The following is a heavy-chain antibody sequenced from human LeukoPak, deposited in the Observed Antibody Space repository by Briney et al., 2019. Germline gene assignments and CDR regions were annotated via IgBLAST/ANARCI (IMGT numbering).Heavy chain of an antibody. CDR2: IYYSGST. D-gene: IGHD3-22*01. Sequence: PSETLSLTCTVSGGSISSYYWSWIRQPPGKGLEWIGYIYYSGSTNYNPSLKSRVTISVDTSKNQFSLKLSSVTAADTAVYYCARDHLPQGPSGYYWFDPWGQGTLVTVSS. V-gene: IGHV4-59*01. CDR1: GGSISSYY. CDR3: ARDHLPQGPSGYYWFDP. J-gene: IGHJ5*02.